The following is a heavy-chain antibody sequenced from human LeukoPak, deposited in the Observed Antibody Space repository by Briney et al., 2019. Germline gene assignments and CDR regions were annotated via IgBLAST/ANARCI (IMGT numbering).Heavy chain of an antibody. D-gene: IGHD1-26*01. CDR1: GGTFSSYA. V-gene: IGHV1-8*02. J-gene: IGHJ4*02. Sequence: GASVKVSCKASGGTFSSYAISWVRQATGQGLEWMGWMKPYSGNTGYAEKFQGRVTMTRDTSISTAYMELSSLRSDDTAVYYCMRGSWASQWGQGTLVTVSS. CDR2: MKPYSGNT. CDR3: MRGSWASQ.